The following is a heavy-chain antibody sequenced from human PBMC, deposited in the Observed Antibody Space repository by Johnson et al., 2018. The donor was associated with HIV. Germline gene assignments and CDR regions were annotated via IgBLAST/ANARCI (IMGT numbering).Heavy chain of an antibody. V-gene: IGHV3-74*02. Sequence: VQLVESGGGLTQPGGSLRLSCAASGFTFSSYWMHWVRQAPGKGLVWVSRINSDGSSTSYADSVKGRFTISRDNAKNSLYLQMNSLRAEDTAVYYCVRSNSPGIAVGGTLYLATEVDAFDIWGQGTVVTVSS. CDR1: GFTFSSYW. CDR2: INSDGSST. CDR3: VRSNSPGIAVGGTLYLATEVDAFDI. J-gene: IGHJ3*02. D-gene: IGHD6-13*01.